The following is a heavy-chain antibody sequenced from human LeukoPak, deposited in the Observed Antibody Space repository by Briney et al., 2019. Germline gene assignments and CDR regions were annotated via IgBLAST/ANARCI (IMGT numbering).Heavy chain of an antibody. CDR3: ARLRGSSSLESAFDI. D-gene: IGHD6-6*01. CDR2: IYTSGST. CDR1: GGSISSYY. Sequence: SETLSLTCTVSGGSISSYYWSWIRQPPGKGLEWIGYIYTSGSTNYNPSLESRVTISVDTSKNQFSLKLSSVTAADTAVYYCARLRGSSSLESAFDIWGQGTMVTVSS. J-gene: IGHJ3*02. V-gene: IGHV4-4*09.